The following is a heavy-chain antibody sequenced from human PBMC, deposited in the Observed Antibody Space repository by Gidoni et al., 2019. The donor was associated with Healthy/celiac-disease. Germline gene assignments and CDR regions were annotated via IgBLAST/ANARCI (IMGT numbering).Heavy chain of an antibody. Sequence: QVQLQESGHGLVQPSETLSLNCTVSGDSIRSHYRRWIRQPAGKGLEWIGRIYTSGSTNYNPSLKSRVTMSVDTSKNQFSLKLSSVTAADTAVYYCAGVLYYYDSSGYFETGWFDPWGQGTLVTVSS. V-gene: IGHV4-4*07. CDR2: IYTSGST. CDR1: GDSIRSHY. J-gene: IGHJ5*02. D-gene: IGHD3-22*01. CDR3: AGVLYYYDSSGYFETGWFDP.